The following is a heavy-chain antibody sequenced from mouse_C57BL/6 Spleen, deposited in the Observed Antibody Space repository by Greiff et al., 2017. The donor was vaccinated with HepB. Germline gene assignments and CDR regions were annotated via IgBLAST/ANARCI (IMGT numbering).Heavy chain of an antibody. Sequence: VQLQQSGPELVKPGASVKISCKASGYTFTDYYMNWVKQSHGKSLEWIGDINPNNGGTSYNQKFKGKATLTVDKSSSTAYMELRSLTSEDSAVYYCASDYGSGGYFDVWGTGTTVTVSS. V-gene: IGHV1-26*01. D-gene: IGHD1-1*01. CDR3: ASDYGSGGYFDV. J-gene: IGHJ1*03. CDR1: GYTFTDYY. CDR2: INPNNGGT.